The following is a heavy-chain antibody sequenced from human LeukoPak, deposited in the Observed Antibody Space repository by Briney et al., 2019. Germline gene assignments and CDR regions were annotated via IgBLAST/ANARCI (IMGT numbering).Heavy chain of an antibody. V-gene: IGHV5-51*01. Sequence: GESLKISCKGSGYSFSDYWIGWVRQMPGKGLEWMGIIYPGDSDTRYSQSFQGQVTISADNSISTAYLQWSSLQASDTAMYYCARAPTSLSNPYYFDYWGQGTPVTVSS. J-gene: IGHJ4*02. CDR2: IYPGDSDT. CDR1: GYSFSDYW. D-gene: IGHD2/OR15-2a*01. CDR3: ARAPTSLSNPYYFDY.